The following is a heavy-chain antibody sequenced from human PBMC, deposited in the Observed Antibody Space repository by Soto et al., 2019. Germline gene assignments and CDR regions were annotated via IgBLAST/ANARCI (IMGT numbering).Heavy chain of an antibody. CDR1: GYTFTSYG. Sequence: QVQLVQSGAEVKKPGASVKVSCKASGYTFTSYGISWVRQAPGPGLEWMGWISAYNGNTNYAQKRQGRVTMTTDTSTSTAYMELRSLSSDDTAVYYCARESVSSGYCSSTSCYKVWFDRWGQGTLVTVSS. V-gene: IGHV1-18*04. CDR3: ARESVSSGYCSSTSCYKVWFDR. CDR2: ISAYNGNT. J-gene: IGHJ5*02. D-gene: IGHD2-2*02.